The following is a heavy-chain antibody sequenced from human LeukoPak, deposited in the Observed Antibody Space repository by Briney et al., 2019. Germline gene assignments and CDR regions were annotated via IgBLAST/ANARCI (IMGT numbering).Heavy chain of an antibody. V-gene: IGHV3-48*01. CDR3: ARGVTIFGGGFDP. CDR2: ISSSSSTI. D-gene: IGHD3-3*01. Sequence: GGSLRLSCAASGFTFRNYGMHWARQAPGKGLEWVSYISSSSSTIYYADSVKGRFTISRDNAKNSLYLQMNSLRAEDTAVYYCARGVTIFGGGFDPWGQGTLVTVSS. CDR1: GFTFRNYG. J-gene: IGHJ5*02.